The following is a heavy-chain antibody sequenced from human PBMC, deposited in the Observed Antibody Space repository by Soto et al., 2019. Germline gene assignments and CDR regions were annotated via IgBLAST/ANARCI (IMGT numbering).Heavy chain of an antibody. Sequence: GGSLRLSSAASGFTFSSYAMSWVRQAPGKGLEWVSAISGSGGSTYYADSVKGRFTISRDNSKNTLYLQMNSLRAEDTAVYYCAKGYCTNGVCYAEYFQHWGQGTLVTVSS. V-gene: IGHV3-23*01. D-gene: IGHD2-8*01. J-gene: IGHJ1*01. CDR3: AKGYCTNGVCYAEYFQH. CDR2: ISGSGGST. CDR1: GFTFSSYA.